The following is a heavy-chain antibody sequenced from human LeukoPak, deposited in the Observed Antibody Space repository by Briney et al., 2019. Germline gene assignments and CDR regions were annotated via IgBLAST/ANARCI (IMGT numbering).Heavy chain of an antibody. D-gene: IGHD2-2*01. V-gene: IGHV3-23*01. CDR3: AKNIGPYCSSTSCYCDY. J-gene: IGHJ4*02. CDR1: GFTFSSYA. CDR2: ISGSGGST. Sequence: GGSLRLSCAASGFTFSSYAMSWVRQAPGKGLEWVSAISGSGGSTYYADSVKGRFTISRDNSKNTVYLQMNSLRAEDTAVYYCAKNIGPYCSSTSCYCDYWGQGTLVTVSS.